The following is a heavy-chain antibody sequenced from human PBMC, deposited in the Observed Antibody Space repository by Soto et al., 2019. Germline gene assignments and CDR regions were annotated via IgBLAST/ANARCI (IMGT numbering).Heavy chain of an antibody. CDR2: IYPGDSDT. CDR3: ARQVASPSQNWFDP. D-gene: IGHD2-15*01. Sequence: PGESLKISCKGSGYSFTIYWIGWVLQMPGKGLEWMGIIYPGDSDTRYSPSFQGQVTISADKSISTAYLQWSSLKASDTAMYYCARQVASPSQNWFDPWGQGTLVTVSS. CDR1: GYSFTIYW. J-gene: IGHJ5*02. V-gene: IGHV5-51*01.